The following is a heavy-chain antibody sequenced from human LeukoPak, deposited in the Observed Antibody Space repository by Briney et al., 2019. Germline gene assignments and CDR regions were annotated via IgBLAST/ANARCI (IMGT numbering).Heavy chain of an antibody. V-gene: IGHV4-59*01. CDR1: GGSISSYY. J-gene: IGHJ4*02. D-gene: IGHD3-16*01. CDR2: IYYTGGT. Sequence: PSETLSLTCTVSGGSISSYYWSWIRQPPGKGLGCIGYIYYTGGTNYNPSLKSRVTMSVDTSKNQFSLKLTSVTAADTAVYYCARGRGYFDYWGQGTLLTVST. CDR3: ARGRGYFDY.